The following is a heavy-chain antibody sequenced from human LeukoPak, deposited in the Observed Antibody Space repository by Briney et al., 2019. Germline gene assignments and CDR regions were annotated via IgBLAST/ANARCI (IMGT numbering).Heavy chain of an antibody. CDR2: IASDGSST. Sequence: GGSLRLSCAASGFTFSSYWMNWVRQAPGKGLVWVSRIASDGSSTTYADSVKGRFSVSRDNAKSTLYLQMNSLRVEDTAVYYCARGRPHGNDYWGQGTLVTVSS. J-gene: IGHJ4*02. CDR1: GFTFSSYW. CDR3: ARGRPHGNDY. D-gene: IGHD4-23*01. V-gene: IGHV3-74*01.